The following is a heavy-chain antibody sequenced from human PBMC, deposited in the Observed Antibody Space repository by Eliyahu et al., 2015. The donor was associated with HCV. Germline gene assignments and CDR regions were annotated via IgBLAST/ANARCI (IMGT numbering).Heavy chain of an antibody. D-gene: IGHD6-25*01. V-gene: IGHV3-48*01. CDR3: TRDAATVVFDV. J-gene: IGHJ3*01. Sequence: EVQLVESGGGLVQSGGSLRLSCVASGFNFNPYTMHWVRRAPGKGLEWLSYISTTSTTIYYADSVRGRFTISRDNARNSLYLQMNSLRADDTAIYYCTRDAATVVFDVWGRGTMVTVSS. CDR1: GFNFNPYT. CDR2: ISTTSTTI.